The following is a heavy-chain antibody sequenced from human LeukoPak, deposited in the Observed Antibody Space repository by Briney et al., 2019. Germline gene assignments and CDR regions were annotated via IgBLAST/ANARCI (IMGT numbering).Heavy chain of an antibody. V-gene: IGHV3-23*01. J-gene: IGHJ4*02. Sequence: GGSLRLSCAASGFTFSTYAMSWVRQAPGKGLEWVSSISSSSSYRYYADSVKGRFTISRDNSKNTLYLQMNSLRAEDTAVYYCAKDKSSSSWYGRYFDYWGQGTLVTVSS. CDR1: GFTFSTYA. D-gene: IGHD6-13*01. CDR2: ISSSSSYR. CDR3: AKDKSSSSWYGRYFDY.